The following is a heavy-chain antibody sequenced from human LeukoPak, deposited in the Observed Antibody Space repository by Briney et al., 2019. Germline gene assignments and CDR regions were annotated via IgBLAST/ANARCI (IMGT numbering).Heavy chain of an antibody. CDR1: GGSFSGYY. D-gene: IGHD3-10*01. CDR2: INHSGST. V-gene: IGHV4-34*01. J-gene: IGHJ4*02. Sequence: PSETLSLTCAVYGGSFSGYYWSWIRQPPGKGLEWIGEINHSGSTNYNPSLKSRVTISVDTSKNQFSLKLSSVTAADTAVYYCARGLRQEDRGHFDYWGQGTLVTVSS. CDR3: ARGLRQEDRGHFDY.